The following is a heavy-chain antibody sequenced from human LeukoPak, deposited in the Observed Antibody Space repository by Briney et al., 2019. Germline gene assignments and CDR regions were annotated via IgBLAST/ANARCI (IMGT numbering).Heavy chain of an antibody. V-gene: IGHV3-48*01. J-gene: IGHJ4*02. D-gene: IGHD3-10*01. CDR2: ISSSSSTI. Sequence: GGSLRLSCAASGFTFSSYTMNWVPEAPRKGREGVSYISSSSSTIYYADSVKGRFTISRDNAKNSLYLQMNSLRAEDTAVYYCATDRYGSGRRGDFWGQGTLVTVSS. CDR3: ATDRYGSGRRGDF. CDR1: GFTFSSYT.